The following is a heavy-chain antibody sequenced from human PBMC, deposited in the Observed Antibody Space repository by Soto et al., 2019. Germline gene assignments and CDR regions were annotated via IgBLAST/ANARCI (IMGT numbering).Heavy chain of an antibody. V-gene: IGHV4-31*03. D-gene: IGHD3-16*01. CDR1: GVSISSGGYY. CDR3: ARVGGINWFDP. J-gene: IGHJ5*02. CDR2: IYYSGST. Sequence: QVQLQESGPGLVKPSQTLSLTCTVSGVSISSGGYYWSWIRQHPGKGLEWIGDIYYSGSTYYNQSLKSRVTRSVDTSKNQFSLKLSSVTAADTAVYYCARVGGINWFDPWGQGTLVTVSS.